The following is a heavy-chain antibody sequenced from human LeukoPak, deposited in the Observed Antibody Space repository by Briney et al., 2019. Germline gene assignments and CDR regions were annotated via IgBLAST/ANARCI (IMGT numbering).Heavy chain of an antibody. V-gene: IGHV4-61*01. J-gene: IGHJ5*02. CDR1: GGSVSSGSYY. CDR2: IYYSGST. Sequence: SETLSLTCTVSGGSVSSGSYYWSWIRQPPGKGLEWIGYIYYSGSTNHNPSLKSRVTISVDTSKNQFSLKLSCVTAADTAVYYCAREGSYGVRWFDPWGQGTLVTVSS. D-gene: IGHD1-26*01. CDR3: AREGSYGVRWFDP.